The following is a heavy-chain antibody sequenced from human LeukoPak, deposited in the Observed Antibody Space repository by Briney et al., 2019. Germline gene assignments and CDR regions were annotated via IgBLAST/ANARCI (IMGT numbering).Heavy chain of an antibody. CDR2: IYHSGST. Sequence: PSETLSLTCTVSGGSISSGGYYWSWIRQPPGKGLEWIGYIYHSGSTYYNPSLKSRVTISVDRSKNQFSLKLSSVTAADTAVYYCARDKDWNHFDYWGQGTLVTVSS. D-gene: IGHD1-1*01. CDR1: GGSISSGGYY. J-gene: IGHJ4*02. V-gene: IGHV4-30-2*01. CDR3: ARDKDWNHFDY.